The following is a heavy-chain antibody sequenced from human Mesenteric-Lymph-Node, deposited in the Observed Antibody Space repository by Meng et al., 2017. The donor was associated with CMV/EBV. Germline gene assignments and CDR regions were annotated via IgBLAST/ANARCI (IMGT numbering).Heavy chain of an antibody. V-gene: IGHV3-11*01. Sequence: GESLKISCAASGFTFSDYYMSWIRQAPGKGLEWVSYISSSGSTIYYADSVKGRFTISRDNAKNSLYLQMNSLRAEDTAVYYCARTYSRTTIDYWGQGTLVTVSS. CDR1: GFTFSDYY. J-gene: IGHJ4*02. CDR3: ARTYSRTTIDY. D-gene: IGHD1-14*01. CDR2: ISSSGSTI.